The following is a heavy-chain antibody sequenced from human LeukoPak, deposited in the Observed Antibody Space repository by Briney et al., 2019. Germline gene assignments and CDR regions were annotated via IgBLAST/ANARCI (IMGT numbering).Heavy chain of an antibody. D-gene: IGHD1-20*01. J-gene: IGHJ4*02. Sequence: GASVTVSCTASGYTFTSYAMHWVRQAPGQRLEWMGWINAGNGNTKFSQKLQGRVTITRDTSASTAYMELSSLKSEDTAVYYCARYNWSGDFDYWGQGTLVTVSS. V-gene: IGHV1-3*01. CDR1: GYTFTSYA. CDR2: INAGNGNT. CDR3: ARYNWSGDFDY.